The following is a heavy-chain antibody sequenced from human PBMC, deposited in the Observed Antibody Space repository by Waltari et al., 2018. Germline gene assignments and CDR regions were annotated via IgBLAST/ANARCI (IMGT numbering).Heavy chain of an antibody. V-gene: IGHV1-3*04. CDR1: GTTFTSHA. J-gene: IGHJ4*02. CDR2: INTDNGNT. CDR3: ARGDLFFY. Sequence: QVQLVQSGAEVKKPGASVKVSCNASGTTFTSHAIHWVRQAPGQRLEWMGWINTDNGNTKYSQKFQGRVTITRDTSASTAYMELSSLRSEDTAIYYCARGDLFFYWGQGTLVTVSS.